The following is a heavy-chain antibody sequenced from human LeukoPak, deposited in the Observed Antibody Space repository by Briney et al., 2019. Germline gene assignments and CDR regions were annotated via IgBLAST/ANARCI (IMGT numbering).Heavy chain of an antibody. CDR3: ARDLNGWLDY. V-gene: IGHV3-11*01. CDR1: GFIFSAYD. CDR2: ISRGGDTI. J-gene: IGHJ4*02. D-gene: IGHD5-12*01. Sequence: GGSLRLSCAASGFIFSAYDMSWIRQAPGKGREWISYISRGGDTIYHAASVKCRFTLSRDNAKDSLFLLMTNLTGEDTAIYYCARDLNGWLDYWGQGTLVTVSS.